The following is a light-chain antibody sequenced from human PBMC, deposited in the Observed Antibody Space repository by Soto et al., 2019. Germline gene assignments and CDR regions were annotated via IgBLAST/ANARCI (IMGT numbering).Light chain of an antibody. Sequence: DIQMTQSPSSLSASVGDRVTITCRASQSISSYLNWYQQKPGKAPKLLIYAASSLQSGVPSRFSGSGSGTDFTLTISRPQPEDFANYYCQQSYSTPWTFGQGTKVEIK. J-gene: IGKJ1*01. CDR3: QQSYSTPWT. CDR2: AAS. CDR1: QSISSY. V-gene: IGKV1-39*01.